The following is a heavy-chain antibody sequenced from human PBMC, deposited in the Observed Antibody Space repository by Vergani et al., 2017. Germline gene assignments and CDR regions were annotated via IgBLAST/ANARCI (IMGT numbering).Heavy chain of an antibody. CDR1: GFTFSDFS. V-gene: IGHV3-21*01. J-gene: IGHJ4*02. CDR3: VGHY. Sequence: VQLVESGGGLVKPGGSLRLSCAASGFTFSDFSMSWVRQAPGKGLEWVAFIGSSGPYINYADSVKGRFTISRDNSKNTLYLQMNSLRTEDTAVYYCVGHYWGQGTLVTVSS. CDR2: IGSSGPYI.